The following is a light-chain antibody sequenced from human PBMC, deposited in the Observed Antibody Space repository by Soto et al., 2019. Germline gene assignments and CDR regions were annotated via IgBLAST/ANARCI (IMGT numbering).Light chain of an antibody. V-gene: IGKV1-27*01. CDR2: AAS. Sequence: DIQMTQSPSSLSASVGDRVTITCRASQGISNYLAWYQQKPGKVPKLLIYAASTLQSGVPSRFSGSRSGTEFTLTISSLQPEDVATYYCQKYNSAPPHTFGGGTKVEIK. CDR1: QGISNY. J-gene: IGKJ4*01. CDR3: QKYNSAPPHT.